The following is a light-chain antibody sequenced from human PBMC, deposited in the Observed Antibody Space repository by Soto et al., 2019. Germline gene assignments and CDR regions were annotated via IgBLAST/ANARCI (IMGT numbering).Light chain of an antibody. CDR2: SNN. V-gene: IGLV1-44*01. Sequence: QLVLTQPPSSSGTPGQRVTISCSGSNSNIGSNTVNWYQQLPGTAPKLLIYSNNQRPAGVPDRFSGSKSGTSASLAISGLQSEDEADYYCAAWDDSLNGWVFGGGTKVTVL. CDR1: NSNIGSNT. J-gene: IGLJ3*02. CDR3: AAWDDSLNGWV.